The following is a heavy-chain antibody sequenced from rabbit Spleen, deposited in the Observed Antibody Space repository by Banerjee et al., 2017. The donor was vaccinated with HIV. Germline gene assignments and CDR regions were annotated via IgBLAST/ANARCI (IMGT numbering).Heavy chain of an antibody. CDR3: ARDTGSSFSSYGMDL. J-gene: IGHJ6*01. V-gene: IGHV1S40*01. Sequence: QSLEESGGDLVKPGASLTLTCTASGFSFSGSYWICWVRQAPGKGLELIACISCSRGTTYYASWAKGRVTISKTSSTTVTLQMTSLTVADTATYFCARDTGSSFSSYGMDLWGPGTLVTVS. D-gene: IGHD8-1*01. CDR2: ISCSRGTT. CDR1: GFSFSGSYW.